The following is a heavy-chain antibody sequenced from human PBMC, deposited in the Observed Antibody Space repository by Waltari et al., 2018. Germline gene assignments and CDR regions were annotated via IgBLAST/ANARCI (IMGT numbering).Heavy chain of an antibody. CDR3: ATKAGPLYSGSYITLDY. D-gene: IGHD1-26*01. J-gene: IGHJ4*02. V-gene: IGHV4-4*02. CDR1: GGSISSNTW. Sequence: QVQLQESGPGLVKPSGTLSLTCAVSGGSISSNTWWSWVRQPPGKGLEWIGEIYHSGNTNYSPSLNSRVTVLVDKSKNQFSLKLSSVTAADTAVYYCATKAGPLYSGSYITLDYWGQGTLVTVSS. CDR2: IYHSGNT.